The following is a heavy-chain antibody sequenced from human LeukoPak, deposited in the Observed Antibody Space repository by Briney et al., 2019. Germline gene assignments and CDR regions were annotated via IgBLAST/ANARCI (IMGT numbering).Heavy chain of an antibody. CDR1: GFTFSNYG. CDR2: ITGIVNST. V-gene: IGHV3-23*01. Sequence: GGSLRLSCAASGFTFSNYGMSWVRQAPGKGLEWVSTITGIVNSTFSADSVKGRFTISRDHSKNTLYLQMNSLRAEDTAVYYCAKGRGYCSGGSCYSDYWGQGTLVTVSS. CDR3: AKGRGYCSGGSCYSDY. D-gene: IGHD2-15*01. J-gene: IGHJ4*02.